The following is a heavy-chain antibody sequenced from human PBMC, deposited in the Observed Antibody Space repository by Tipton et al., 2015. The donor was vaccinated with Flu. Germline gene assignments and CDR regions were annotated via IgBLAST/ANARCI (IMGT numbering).Heavy chain of an antibody. CDR2: INHSGSA. V-gene: IGHV4-34*01. CDR1: GGSFSGYY. J-gene: IGHJ2*01. D-gene: IGHD4-17*01. CDR3: ASMTSVTNWYFDL. Sequence: TLSLTCAVSGGSFSGYYWSWIRQSPGRGLEWIGEINHSGSANYNASLKSRVTMSVDTSMNQFSLRLSSVTAADTAVYYCASMTSVTNWYFDLWGRGTLVTVSS.